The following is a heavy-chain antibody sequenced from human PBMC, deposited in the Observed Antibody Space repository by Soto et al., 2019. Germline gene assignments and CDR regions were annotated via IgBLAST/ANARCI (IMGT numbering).Heavy chain of an antibody. CDR1: GYTFTSYG. D-gene: IGHD3-10*01. CDR3: ARVGDGIEVPGRIQYFDH. J-gene: IGHJ4*02. Sequence: ASVKVSCKASGYTFTSYGISWVRQAPGQGLEWMGWISAYNGNTNYAQKLQGRATMSIDTSKKEFSLKLRSVTATDTAVYYCARVGDGIEVPGRIQYFDHWGQGTLVTVSS. V-gene: IGHV1-18*01. CDR2: ISAYNGNT.